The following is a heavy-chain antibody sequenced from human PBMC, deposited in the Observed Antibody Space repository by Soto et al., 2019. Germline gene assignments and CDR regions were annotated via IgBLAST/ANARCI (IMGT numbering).Heavy chain of an antibody. D-gene: IGHD3-16*01. CDR3: ASLKGGYFDS. J-gene: IGHJ4*02. V-gene: IGHV5-51*01. CDR1: WYSFATHL. CDR2: IYPGDSDT. Sequence: PGESLKIFCQGSWYSFATHLIGWGRQMPGKGLEWMGIIYPGDSDTRYSPSFQGQVTISADKSISTAYLQWSTLKASDTAMYYCASLKGGYFDSWGLGTLVTVSS.